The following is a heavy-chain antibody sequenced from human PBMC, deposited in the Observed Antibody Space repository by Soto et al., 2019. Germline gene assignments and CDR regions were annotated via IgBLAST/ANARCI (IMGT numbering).Heavy chain of an antibody. Sequence: QVQLQQWGAGLLKPSETLSLTCAVYGGSFSGYYWSWIRQPPGKGLEWIGEINHSGSTNYNPSLKSRVTISVDTSKNQLYLKLSSVTAADTAVYYCARATIMKRSPPRYWGKGTLVTVAS. J-gene: IGHJ4*02. CDR3: ARATIMKRSPPRY. CDR1: GGSFSGYY. D-gene: IGHD1-26*01. CDR2: INHSGST. V-gene: IGHV4-34*01.